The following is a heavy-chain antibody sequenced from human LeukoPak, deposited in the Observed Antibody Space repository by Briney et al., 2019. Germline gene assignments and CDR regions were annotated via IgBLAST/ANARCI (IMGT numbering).Heavy chain of an antibody. D-gene: IGHD3-22*01. J-gene: IGHJ4*02. Sequence: PSETLSLTCNVSGVSISSYYWSWIRQPAGKGLEWIGRIHTSGSTNYNPSLKSRVTMSVDTSKNQFSLKLSSVTAADTAVYYCARDRYYYDSSGYLTFDYWGQGTLVTVSS. CDR3: ARDRYYYDSSGYLTFDY. CDR1: GVSISSYY. V-gene: IGHV4-4*07. CDR2: IHTSGST.